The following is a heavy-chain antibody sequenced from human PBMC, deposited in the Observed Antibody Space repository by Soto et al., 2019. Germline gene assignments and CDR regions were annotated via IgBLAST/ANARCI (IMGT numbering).Heavy chain of an antibody. D-gene: IGHD5-12*01. CDR3: AREGVAPYYYYGMDV. Sequence: GASVKVSCKASGYTFTRSGISWVRQAPGQGLEWMGWISTYNGDTNYAQTFQSRVTMTTDTPTSTVHMEVRSLRSDDTAVYYCAREGVAPYYYYGMDVWGQGTTVTVSS. CDR2: ISTYNGDT. J-gene: IGHJ6*02. CDR1: GYTFTRSG. V-gene: IGHV1-18*01.